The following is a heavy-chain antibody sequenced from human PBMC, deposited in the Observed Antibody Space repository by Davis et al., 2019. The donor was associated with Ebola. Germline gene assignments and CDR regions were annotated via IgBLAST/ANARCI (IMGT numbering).Heavy chain of an antibody. Sequence: MPSETLSLTCAVYGASFSGYYWSWIRQPPEKGLEWIGAVNDGGGGTYNPSLKSRVTISIDKLRNQFSLKLNSVTAADTAVYYCARVGLSSGWTFDSWGQGTLVIVSS. CDR2: VNDGGGG. CDR3: ARVGLSSGWTFDS. D-gene: IGHD6-19*01. J-gene: IGHJ4*02. CDR1: GASFSGYY. V-gene: IGHV4-34*01.